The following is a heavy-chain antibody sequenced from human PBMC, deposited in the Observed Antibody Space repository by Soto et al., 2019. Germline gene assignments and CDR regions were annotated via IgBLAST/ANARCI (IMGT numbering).Heavy chain of an antibody. CDR1: GFTFSSYA. D-gene: IGHD2-2*01. V-gene: IGHV3-23*01. CDR3: AKGRDIVVIPDYSYMDV. CDR2: ISGSGSST. Sequence: PGGSLRLSCAASGFTFSSYAMNWVRRAPGKGLEWVSVISGSGSSTYYADSVKGRFTISRDDSKNALFLQMNSLRAEDTAVYYCAKGRDIVVIPDYSYMDVWGKGTQVTVCS. J-gene: IGHJ6*03.